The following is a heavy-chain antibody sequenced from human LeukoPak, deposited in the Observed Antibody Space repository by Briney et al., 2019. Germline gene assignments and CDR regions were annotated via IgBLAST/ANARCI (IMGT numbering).Heavy chain of an antibody. Sequence: ASVKVSCKASGYTFTTYAMTWVRQAPGQGLEWMGWVNTNTGNPTNTQGFTGQFVFSLATSVSTAYLQISSLKAEDTAVYYCARGEEHYDFWSAAEYYYYMDVWGKGTTVTVSS. CDR1: GYTFTTYA. J-gene: IGHJ6*03. V-gene: IGHV7-4-1*02. CDR3: ARGEEHYDFWSAAEYYYYMDV. CDR2: VNTNTGNP. D-gene: IGHD3-3*01.